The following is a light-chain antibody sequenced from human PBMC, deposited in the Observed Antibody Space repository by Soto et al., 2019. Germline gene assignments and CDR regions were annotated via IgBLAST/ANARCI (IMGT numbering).Light chain of an antibody. CDR1: QSVGSD. V-gene: IGKV3D-15*01. Sequence: EVVITQYPDTLSVSPGERATLSCRASQSVGSDLAWYQQKPGQAPRLVIYDIFTRATCVPTRISGSGSGTEFTLTFCSLQSEDFAVYCCQHYNSWPLPFGGGTKVDIK. CDR3: QHYNSWPLP. CDR2: DIF. J-gene: IGKJ4*01.